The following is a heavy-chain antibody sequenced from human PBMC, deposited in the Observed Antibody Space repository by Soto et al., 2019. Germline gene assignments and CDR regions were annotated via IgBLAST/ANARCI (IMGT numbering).Heavy chain of an antibody. CDR3: AKAGEKKYYYDSSGCPNYYYYGMDV. J-gene: IGHJ6*02. CDR2: ISGSGGST. V-gene: IGHV3-23*01. CDR1: GFTLSSYA. D-gene: IGHD3-22*01. Sequence: GGSLRLPCAASGFTLSSYAMSWVPQAPGKGLEWVSAISGSGGSTYYADSVKGRIPISRDKSKNTPDLQMHSPRAEDTAVYYCAKAGEKKYYYDSSGCPNYYYYGMDVWGQGTTVTVSS.